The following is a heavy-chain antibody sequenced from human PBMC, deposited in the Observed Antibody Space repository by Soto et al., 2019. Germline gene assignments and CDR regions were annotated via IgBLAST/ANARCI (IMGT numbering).Heavy chain of an antibody. Sequence: PGGSLRLSCSASGFTFSSYAMHWVRQAPGKGLEYVSAISSNGGSTYYADSVKGRFTISRDNSKNTQYLQMSSLRAEDTAVYYCVKVFKYYDSSGYYGYDYWGQGTLVTVSS. CDR3: VKVFKYYDSSGYYGYDY. V-gene: IGHV3-64D*06. J-gene: IGHJ4*02. CDR2: ISSNGGST. D-gene: IGHD3-22*01. CDR1: GFTFSSYA.